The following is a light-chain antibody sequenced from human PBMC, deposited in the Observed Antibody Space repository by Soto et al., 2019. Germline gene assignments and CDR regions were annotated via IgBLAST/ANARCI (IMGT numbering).Light chain of an antibody. CDR2: EVS. Sequence: QSALTQPPSASGSPGQSVTISCTGTSSDVGGYNYVSWYQQHPGKAPKFMIYEVSKRPSGVPDRFSGSESGNTASLTVSGLQAEDEADYYCSSYAGSNFVVFGGGTKLTVL. CDR3: SSYAGSNFVV. J-gene: IGLJ2*01. V-gene: IGLV2-8*01. CDR1: SSDVGGYNY.